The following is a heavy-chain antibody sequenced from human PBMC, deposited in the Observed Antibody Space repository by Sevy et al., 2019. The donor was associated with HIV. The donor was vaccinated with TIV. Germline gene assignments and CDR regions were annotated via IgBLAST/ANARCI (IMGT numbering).Heavy chain of an antibody. CDR3: ARLRDDSSGYHLDY. CDR2: IKQDGSEK. CDR1: GFTFSRYW. J-gene: IGHJ4*02. V-gene: IGHV3-7*01. D-gene: IGHD3-22*01. Sequence: GESLKISCAASGFTFSRYWMTWVRQTPGKGLEWVANIKQDGSEKYYVDSVKGRFTISRDNAKNSLYLQMNSLRAEDTAVYYCARLRDDSSGYHLDYWGQGTLVTVSS.